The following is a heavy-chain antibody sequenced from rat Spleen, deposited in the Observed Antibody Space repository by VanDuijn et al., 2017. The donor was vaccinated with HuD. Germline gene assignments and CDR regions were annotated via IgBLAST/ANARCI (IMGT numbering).Heavy chain of an antibody. D-gene: IGHD1-2*01. CDR1: GFSLISYT. Sequence: QVQLKESGPGLVQPSQTLSLTCTVSGFSLISYTVIWVRQPPEKGLEWMGVIWGNGDTNYNSGLKSRLSISRDTSKSQLFLQMNDLQTEDTAMYFCARSDYSSPYYFDYWGQGVMVTVSS. V-gene: IGHV2S61*01. J-gene: IGHJ2*01. CDR2: IWGNGDT. CDR3: ARSDYSSPYYFDY.